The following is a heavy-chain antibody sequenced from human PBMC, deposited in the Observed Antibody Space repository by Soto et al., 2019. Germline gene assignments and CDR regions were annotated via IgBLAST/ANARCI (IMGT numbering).Heavy chain of an antibody. J-gene: IGHJ5*02. V-gene: IGHV4-39*01. D-gene: IGHD2-21*01. CDR2: IFYSGST. Sequence: SXTLSLACSVSGGSISTSRSYWAWIRQPAGKGLEWLANIFYSGSTFYNPSLASRVSVSVDTSKNEFSLKLRSVTAADTAVYYCARQPTTGDTDLWFDPWGQGTLVTVSS. CDR3: ARQPTTGDTDLWFDP. CDR1: GGSISTSRSY.